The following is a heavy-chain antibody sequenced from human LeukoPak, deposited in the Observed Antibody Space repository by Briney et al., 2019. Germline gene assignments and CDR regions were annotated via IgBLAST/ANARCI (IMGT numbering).Heavy chain of an antibody. CDR1: GYSISSGYY. V-gene: IGHV4-38-2*02. CDR2: INHSGST. CDR3: ARGRSRYYYMDV. D-gene: IGHD1-14*01. Sequence: SETLSLTCTVSGYSISSGYYWSWIRQPPGKGLEWIGEINHSGSTNYNPSLKSRVTISVDTSKNQFSLKLSSVTAADTAVYYCARGRSRYYYMDVWGKGTTVTVSS. J-gene: IGHJ6*03.